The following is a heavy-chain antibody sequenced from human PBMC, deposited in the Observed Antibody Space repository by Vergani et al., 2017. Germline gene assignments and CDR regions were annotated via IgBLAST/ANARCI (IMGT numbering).Heavy chain of an antibody. CDR1: GFPFHDYA. V-gene: IGHV3-9*01. Sequence: EVQLVESGGGLVQPGGSLRLSCAASGFPFHDYAMHWVRQAPGKGLEWVSGISWNSGSIVYADSVKGRFTISRDNAKNTLYLQMNSLRAEDTAVYYCARDYPYCSGGSCYYFDYWGQGTLVTVSS. CDR3: ARDYPYCSGGSCYYFDY. J-gene: IGHJ4*02. CDR2: ISWNSGSI. D-gene: IGHD2-15*01.